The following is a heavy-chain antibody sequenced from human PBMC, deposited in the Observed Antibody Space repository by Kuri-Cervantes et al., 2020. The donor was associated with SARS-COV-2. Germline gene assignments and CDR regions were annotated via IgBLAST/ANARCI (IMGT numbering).Heavy chain of an antibody. CDR2: ANHIGGA. CDR1: GGSLSGSY. J-gene: IGHJ5*02. V-gene: IGHV4-34*01. CDR3: ARLGGYRSGYNWFGP. Sequence: SETLSLTCAVYGGSLSGSYWAWIRQSPGKRLEWIGEANHIGGANYNPSLRSGVTIPGDPSKAQFSLTLISVTAADTAVYYCARLGGYRSGYNWFGPWGQGTLVTVSS. D-gene: IGHD5-18*01.